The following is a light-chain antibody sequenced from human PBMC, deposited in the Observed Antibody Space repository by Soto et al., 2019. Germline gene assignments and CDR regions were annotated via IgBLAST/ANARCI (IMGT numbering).Light chain of an antibody. CDR2: GVS. J-gene: IGKJ4*01. CDR3: QQYGDSPLT. Sequence: EIVFRQSPGTVSLSPGERATLSCSASQSVTSSYLAWYQQKPGQAPRLLIYGVSSRATGIPDRLSGSGAGTDFTLTIRRLETEDFAVYYSQQYGDSPLTFGGGTKWIS. CDR1: QSVTSSY. V-gene: IGKV3-20*01.